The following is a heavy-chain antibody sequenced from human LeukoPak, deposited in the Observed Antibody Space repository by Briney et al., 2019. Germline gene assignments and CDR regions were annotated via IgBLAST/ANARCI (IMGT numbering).Heavy chain of an antibody. CDR1: GYTFTSYG. CDR2: ISAYNGNT. D-gene: IGHD6-6*01. V-gene: IGHV1-18*01. CDR3: VRSSIAARNAFDI. J-gene: IGHJ3*02. Sequence: ASAKVSCKASGYTFTSYGISWVRQAPGQGLEWMGWISAYNGNTNYAQKLQGRVTMTTDTSTSTAYMELRSLRSDDTAVYYCVRSSIAARNAFDIWGPGTMVTVSS.